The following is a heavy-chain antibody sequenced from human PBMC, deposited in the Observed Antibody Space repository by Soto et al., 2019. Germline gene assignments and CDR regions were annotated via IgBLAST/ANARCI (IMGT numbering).Heavy chain of an antibody. CDR1: GYTFTGYY. Sequence: GASVKVSCKASGYTFTGYYMHWVRQAPGQGLEWMGIINPNSGSTSYAQKFQGRVTMTRDTSTSTVYMELSSLRSEDTAVYYCARDEVVAATPSAFDIRGQGTMVTVSS. CDR3: ARDEVVAATPSAFDI. V-gene: IGHV1-46*01. CDR2: INPNSGST. D-gene: IGHD2-15*01. J-gene: IGHJ3*02.